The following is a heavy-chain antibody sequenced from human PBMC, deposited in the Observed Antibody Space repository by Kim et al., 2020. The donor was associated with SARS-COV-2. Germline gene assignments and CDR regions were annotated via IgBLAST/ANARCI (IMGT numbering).Heavy chain of an antibody. D-gene: IGHD2-2*01. CDR1: GYRFSNYG. CDR3: ARDPTGGVPAALDS. J-gene: IGHJ5*01. V-gene: IGHV1-18*01. CDR2: ISIYNGNT. Sequence: ASVKVSCKASGYRFSNYGISWVRQAPGQGLEWMGWISIYNGNTEYVQKFQDRVTMTADTSTSTAYMELTRLRSDDTAAYYCARDPTGGVPAALDSWGQGT.